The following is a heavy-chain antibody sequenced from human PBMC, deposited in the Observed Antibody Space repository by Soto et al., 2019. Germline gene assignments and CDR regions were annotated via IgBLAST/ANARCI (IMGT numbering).Heavy chain of an antibody. J-gene: IGHJ4*02. CDR2: MNPKSGNT. V-gene: IGHV1-8*01. CDR1: GYTFTNYD. D-gene: IGHD3-16*01. Sequence: QVQLMQSGAEVKKPGASVKVSCKASGYTFTNYDINWVRQATGQGLEWMGWMNPKSGNTGFAQQFQGRVTMTRNTAISTAYMELNSLRSEDTAVYYCARVWGSIDYWGQGTLVTVSS. CDR3: ARVWGSIDY.